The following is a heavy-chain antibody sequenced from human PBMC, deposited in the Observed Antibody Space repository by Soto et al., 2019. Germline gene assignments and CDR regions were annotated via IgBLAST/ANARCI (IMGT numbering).Heavy chain of an antibody. D-gene: IGHD3-16*01. CDR3: ARDLGGGEDI. Sequence: GASVKVSCKASGGTFSSYAISWVRQAPGQGLEWMGWFIPNYGTAKYAQNFQGRVTMTIDRSTTTAYMELTSLRSDDTAMYYCARDLGGGEDIWGQGTMVTVSS. V-gene: IGHV1-69*05. CDR1: GGTFSSYA. J-gene: IGHJ3*02. CDR2: FIPNYGTA.